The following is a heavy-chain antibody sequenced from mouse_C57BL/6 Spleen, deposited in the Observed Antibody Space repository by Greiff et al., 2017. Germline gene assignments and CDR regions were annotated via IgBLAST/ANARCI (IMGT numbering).Heavy chain of an antibody. D-gene: IGHD2-12*01. V-gene: IGHV14-3*01. J-gene: IGHJ4*01. Sequence: EVQLQQSVAELVRPGASVKLSCTASGFNIKDSYMHWVKQRPEQGLEWIGRIEPANGNTKYDPKFQGKATITADKSSNTAYRQLSSLTSEDSAIYYCARTVYDSAMDYWGQGTTVTVSS. CDR2: IEPANGNT. CDR1: GFNIKDSY. CDR3: ARTVYDSAMDY.